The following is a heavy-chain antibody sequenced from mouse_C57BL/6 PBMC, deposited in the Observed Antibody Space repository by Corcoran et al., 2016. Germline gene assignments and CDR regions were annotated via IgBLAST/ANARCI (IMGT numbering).Heavy chain of an antibody. CDR3: AREPYATDV. Sequence: QIQLVQSGPELKKPGETVKISCKASGYTFTTAGMQWVQRMSGKDCKWIGWINTRSGEPKYAEDFKGRLALSLETSASAAYLQISNLKKEETSTYFCAREPYATDVWGQGPSVTVPS. V-gene: IGHV9-4*01. J-gene: IGHJ4*01. CDR2: INTRSGEP. CDR1: GYTFTTAG.